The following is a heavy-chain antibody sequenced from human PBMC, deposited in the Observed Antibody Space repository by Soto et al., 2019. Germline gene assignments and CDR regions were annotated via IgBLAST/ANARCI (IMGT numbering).Heavy chain of an antibody. Sequence: EASVKVSCKASGGTFSSYAISWVRQAPGQGLEWMGGIIPIFGTANYAQKFQGRVTITADKSTSTAYMELSSLRSEDTAVYYCARDLGGYSYGPTPNYFDYWGQGTLVTVSS. CDR1: GGTFSSYA. CDR3: ARDLGGYSYGPTPNYFDY. CDR2: IIPIFGTA. V-gene: IGHV1-69*06. D-gene: IGHD5-18*01. J-gene: IGHJ4*02.